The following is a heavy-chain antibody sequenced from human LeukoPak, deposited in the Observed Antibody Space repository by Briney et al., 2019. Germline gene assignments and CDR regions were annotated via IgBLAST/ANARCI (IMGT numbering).Heavy chain of an antibody. J-gene: IGHJ4*02. Sequence: PGGSLRLSCAASGFTFSSYAMHWVRQAPGKGLEWVSVISGSGGTTYYADSVKGRFTTSRDNSKNTLYLQMNSLRAEDTAVYYCARGSNYGADYWGQGSLVTVSS. D-gene: IGHD5-18*01. V-gene: IGHV3-23*01. CDR2: ISGSGGTT. CDR3: ARGSNYGADY. CDR1: GFTFSSYA.